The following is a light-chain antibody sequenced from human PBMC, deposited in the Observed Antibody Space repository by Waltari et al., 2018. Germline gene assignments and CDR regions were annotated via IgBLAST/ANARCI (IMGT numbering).Light chain of an antibody. CDR2: EVS. Sequence: DIVMTQTPLSLSVSPGQPASISCKSSQSLLHSNGETYLHWYLQKPGQPPHLLIYEVSNRFSGVPDRFSGSGSGTDFTLTINSLQSEDFAVYYCQQYDNWPYTFGQGTKLEIK. CDR1: QSLLHSNGETY. CDR3: QQYDNWPYT. V-gene: IGKV2D-29*01. J-gene: IGKJ2*01.